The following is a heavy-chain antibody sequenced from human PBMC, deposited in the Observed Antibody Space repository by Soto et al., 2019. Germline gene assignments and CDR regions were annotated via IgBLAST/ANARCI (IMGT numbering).Heavy chain of an antibody. V-gene: IGHV3-7*01. CDR2: IKQDGSEK. CDR3: VRDWSTFWGMDV. J-gene: IGHJ6*02. CDR1: GFTFSTYW. Sequence: GGSLRLSCAASGFTFSTYWMNWVRQAPGKGLEWVANIKQDGSEKYYVDSVKGRFAISRGNAQDSLFLQMNNLRAEDTAVYYCVRDWSTFWGMDVWGQGTTVTVSS.